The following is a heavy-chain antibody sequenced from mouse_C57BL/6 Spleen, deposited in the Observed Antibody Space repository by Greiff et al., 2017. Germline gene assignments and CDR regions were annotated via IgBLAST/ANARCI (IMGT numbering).Heavy chain of an antibody. Sequence: EVMLVESGEGLVKPGGSLKLSCAASGFTFSSYAMSWVRQTPEKRLEWVAYISSGGDYIYYADTVKGRFTISRDNARNTLYLQMSSLKSEDTAMYYCTREGDAAYFDYWGQGTTLTVSS. D-gene: IGHD3-3*01. CDR1: GFTFSSYA. CDR3: TREGDAAYFDY. V-gene: IGHV5-9-1*02. J-gene: IGHJ2*01. CDR2: ISSGGDYI.